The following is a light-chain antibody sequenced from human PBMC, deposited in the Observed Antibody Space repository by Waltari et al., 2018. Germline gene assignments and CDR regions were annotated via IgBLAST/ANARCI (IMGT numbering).Light chain of an antibody. V-gene: IGKV1-39*01. Sequence: DIQMTQSPSSLSASVGDRVTITCRAGQTIYNYLNWYQHKPGKAPKLLIYAASTLQSGVPSMFSGSGSGTDFTLSIITMQPEDFATYYCQQSFSTPLTFGGGTKVEIK. J-gene: IGKJ4*01. CDR1: QTIYNY. CDR3: QQSFSTPLT. CDR2: AAS.